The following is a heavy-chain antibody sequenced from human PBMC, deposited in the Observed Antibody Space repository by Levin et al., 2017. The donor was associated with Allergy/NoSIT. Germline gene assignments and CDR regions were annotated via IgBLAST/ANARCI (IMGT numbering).Heavy chain of an antibody. CDR3: AKHPFNYYYMDV. J-gene: IGHJ6*03. D-gene: IGHD3-16*01. V-gene: IGHV3-23*01. Sequence: GGSLRLSCTASEFTFSSYAMSWVRQAPGKGLEWVSTLSDSGGSTYYADSVKGRFTISRDNSKNTLYLQMNSLRAEDTAVYYCAKHPFNYYYMDVWGKGTTVTVSS. CDR1: EFTFSSYA. CDR2: LSDSGGST.